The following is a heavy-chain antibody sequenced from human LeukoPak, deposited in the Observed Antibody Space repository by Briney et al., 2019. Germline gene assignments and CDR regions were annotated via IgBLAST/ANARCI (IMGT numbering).Heavy chain of an antibody. CDR1: GYTFTSYD. D-gene: IGHD2-21*02. J-gene: IGHJ6*02. V-gene: IGHV1-8*01. CDR3: ARRVVTAFSYYYGMDV. CDR2: MNPNSGNT. Sequence: ASVKVSCKASGYTFTSYDINWVRQATGQGLEWMGWMNPNSGNTGYAQKFQGRVTMTRNTSISTAYMELSSLRSEDTAVYYCARRVVTAFSYYYGMDVWGQGTTVTVSS.